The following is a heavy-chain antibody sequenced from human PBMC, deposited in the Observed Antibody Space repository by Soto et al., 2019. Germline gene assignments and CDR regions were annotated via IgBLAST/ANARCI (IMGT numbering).Heavy chain of an antibody. CDR1: GGSISTYY. J-gene: IGHJ4*02. D-gene: IGHD3-3*01. CDR3: ARGGWRHIDY. CDR2: IYCSGST. V-gene: IGHV4-59*08. Sequence: SETLSLTCTVSGGSISTYYWSWIRQPPGKGLEWIGYIYCSGSTNYNPSLKSRVTISVDTSKNQFSLKLSSVTAADTAVYYCARGGWRHIDYWGQGTLVTVSS.